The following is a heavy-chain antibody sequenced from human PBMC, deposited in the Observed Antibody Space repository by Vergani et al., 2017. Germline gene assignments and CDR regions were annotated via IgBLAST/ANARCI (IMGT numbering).Heavy chain of an antibody. V-gene: IGHV4-34*01. J-gene: IGHJ3*02. D-gene: IGHD2-2*01. CDR1: GGSFSGYY. Sequence: QVQLQQWGAGLLKPSETLSLTCAVYGGSFSGYYWSWIRQPPGKGLEWIGEINHSGGTNYNPSLKSRVTISVDTSKNQFSLKLSSVTAADTAVYYCARSSCSSTSCPDAFDIWGQGTMVTVSS. CDR2: INHSGGT. CDR3: ARSSCSSTSCPDAFDI.